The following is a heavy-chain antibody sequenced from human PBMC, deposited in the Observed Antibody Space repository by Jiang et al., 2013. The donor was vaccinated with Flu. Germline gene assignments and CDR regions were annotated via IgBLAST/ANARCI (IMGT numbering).Heavy chain of an antibody. CDR3: ARGLMTTSSSDPHTWFDP. CDR1: GHSIGSGYY. CDR2: IYQTGRT. Sequence: GPGLVKPSETLSLTCTVSGHSIGSGYYWGWIRQSPGKGLEWVGSIYQTGRTYYNPSLRGRLTISIDTSKNQFSLNLNSVTAADTAVYFCARGLMTTSSSDPHTWFDPWGQGILVTVSS. D-gene: IGHD6-6*01. V-gene: IGHV4-38-2*02. J-gene: IGHJ5*02.